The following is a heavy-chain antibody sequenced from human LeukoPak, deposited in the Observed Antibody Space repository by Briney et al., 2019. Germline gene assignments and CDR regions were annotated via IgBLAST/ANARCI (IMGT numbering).Heavy chain of an antibody. CDR1: GYTFTIYG. CDR3: ARDFEYSSSGGSHWFDP. D-gene: IGHD6-6*01. CDR2: ISAYNGNT. J-gene: IGHJ5*02. V-gene: IGHV1-18*01. Sequence: GASVTVSFTASGYTFTIYGISWVRQAPGQGHEWMGWISAYNGNTNYAQKLQGRVTMTTDTSTSTAYMELRSLRSDDTAVYYCARDFEYSSSGGSHWFDPWGQGTLVTVSS.